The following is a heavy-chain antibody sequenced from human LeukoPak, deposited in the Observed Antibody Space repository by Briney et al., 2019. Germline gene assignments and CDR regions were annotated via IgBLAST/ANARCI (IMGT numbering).Heavy chain of an antibody. D-gene: IGHD6-19*01. V-gene: IGHV1-2*02. J-gene: IGHJ4*02. CDR3: ARASYSGGYY. Sequence: VASVKVSCKASGYIFTGYYMHWVRQAPGQGLEWMGWIDPNSGGTNYAQKFQGRVTMTRDTPISTAYMELSSLRSDDTAVYYCARASYSGGYYWGQGTLVTVSS. CDR1: GYIFTGYY. CDR2: IDPNSGGT.